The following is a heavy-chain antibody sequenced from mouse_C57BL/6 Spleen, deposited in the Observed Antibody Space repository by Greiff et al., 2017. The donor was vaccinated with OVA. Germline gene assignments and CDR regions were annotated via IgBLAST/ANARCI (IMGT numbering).Heavy chain of an antibody. CDR3: ARAPGITTVVANYFDY. V-gene: IGHV1-69*01. J-gene: IGHJ2*01. Sequence: QVQLQQPGAELVMPGASVKLSCKASGYTFTSYWMHWVKQRPGQGLAWIGEIDPSDSYTNYNQKFKGKSTLTVDKSSSTAYMQLSSLTSEDSAVYYCARAPGITTVVANYFDYWGQGTTLTVSS. CDR1: GYTFTSYW. D-gene: IGHD1-1*01. CDR2: IDPSDSYT.